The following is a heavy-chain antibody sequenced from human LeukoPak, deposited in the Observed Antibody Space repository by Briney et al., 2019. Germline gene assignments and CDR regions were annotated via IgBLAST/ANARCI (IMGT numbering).Heavy chain of an antibody. CDR2: INWNGGST. V-gene: IGHV3-20*04. CDR3: ARDGIYSSSWYSPSDY. J-gene: IGHJ4*02. Sequence: GGSLRLSCAASGFTFDDYGMSWVRQAPGKGLEWVSGINWNGGSTGYADSVKGRFTISRDNAKNSLYLQMNSLRAEDSALYYCARDGIYSSSWYSPSDYWGQGTLVTVSS. D-gene: IGHD6-13*01. CDR1: GFTFDDYG.